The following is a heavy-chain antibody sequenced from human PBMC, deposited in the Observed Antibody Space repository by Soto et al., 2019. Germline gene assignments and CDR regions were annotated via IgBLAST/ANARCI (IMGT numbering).Heavy chain of an antibody. Sequence: LRLSCAASGFTFSSYEMNWVRQAPGKGLEWVSYISSSGGSIYYADSVKGRFTISRDNAKNSLYLQMNSLRAEDTAVYYCARAPFLTGYLDYWGQGTLVTVSS. CDR2: ISSSGGSI. J-gene: IGHJ4*02. V-gene: IGHV3-48*03. D-gene: IGHD3-9*01. CDR1: GFTFSSYE. CDR3: ARAPFLTGYLDY.